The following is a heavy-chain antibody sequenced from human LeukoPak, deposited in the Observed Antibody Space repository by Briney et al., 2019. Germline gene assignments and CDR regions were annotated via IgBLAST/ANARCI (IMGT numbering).Heavy chain of an antibody. CDR1: GFTFDDYG. Sequence: GGSLRLSCAASGFTFDDYGMSWVRQAPGKGLEWVSGINWNGGSIGYADSVKGRFTISRDNAKNSLYLQMNSLRAEDTALYYCARASWGGYYKGEIDYWGQGTLVTVSS. D-gene: IGHD3-3*01. V-gene: IGHV3-20*04. CDR3: ARASWGGYYKGEIDY. J-gene: IGHJ4*02. CDR2: INWNGGSI.